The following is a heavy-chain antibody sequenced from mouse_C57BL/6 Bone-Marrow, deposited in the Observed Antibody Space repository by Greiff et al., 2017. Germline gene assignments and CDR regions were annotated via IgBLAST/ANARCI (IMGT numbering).Heavy chain of an antibody. V-gene: IGHV1-55*01. D-gene: IGHD3-2*02. CDR2: IYPGSGST. J-gene: IGHJ3*01. Sequence: QVQLQQPGAELVKPGASVTMSCKASGYTFTSYWITWVQQRPGHGLEWIGDIYPGSGSTNYNEKFKSKATLTVDTSSSTAYMQLSSLTSEDSAVYYCTSSGPSWFAYWGQGTLVTVSA. CDR1: GYTFTSYW. CDR3: TSSGPSWFAY.